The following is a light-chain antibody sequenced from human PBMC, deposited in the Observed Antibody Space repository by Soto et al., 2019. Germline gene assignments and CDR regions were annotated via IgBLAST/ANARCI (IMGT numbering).Light chain of an antibody. V-gene: IGKV3D-20*01. CDR3: QQYGDSPRGT. J-gene: IGKJ4*01. CDR2: DAS. Sequence: EVVLTQSPATLSLSPGERATLSCGASQTVSSNYLAWYQQKPGLAPRLLIYDASTRATGIPDRFRGSGSGTNFSLTISRLEPEDVAAYYCQQYGDSPRGTFGGGTKVEIK. CDR1: QTVSSNY.